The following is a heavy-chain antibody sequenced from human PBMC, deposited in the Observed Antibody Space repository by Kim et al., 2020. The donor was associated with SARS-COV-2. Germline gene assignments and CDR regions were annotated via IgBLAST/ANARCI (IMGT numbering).Heavy chain of an antibody. D-gene: IGHD3-3*01. J-gene: IGHJ6*02. CDR1: GFTFTSYA. CDR3: AKDKADGTRITILYYTTYQYGLDL. Sequence: GGSLRLSCAASGFTFTSYAMSWVRQAPGKGLEWVSDISGGADNTYYADSLKGRFTISRDNSENTLYLQMNSLRAEDSAVYYCAKDKADGTRITILYYTTYQYGLDLWGQGTTVSVSS. CDR2: ISGGADNT. V-gene: IGHV3-23*01.